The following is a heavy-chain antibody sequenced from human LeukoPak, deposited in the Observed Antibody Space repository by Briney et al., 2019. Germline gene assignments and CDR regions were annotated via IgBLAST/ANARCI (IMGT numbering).Heavy chain of an antibody. CDR3: SRERSVGLYLDV. CDR2: INPNSGGT. CDR1: GYSFSGYF. D-gene: IGHD2-2*02. Sequence: GASVKVSCKASGYSFSGYFIHWVRQAPGQGLEWMGWINPNSGGTNYAREFQGRVTMTRDTSTSTAYMELNSLRSDDTAVYYCSRERSVGLYLDVWGQGTTVTVSS. V-gene: IGHV1-2*02. J-gene: IGHJ6*02.